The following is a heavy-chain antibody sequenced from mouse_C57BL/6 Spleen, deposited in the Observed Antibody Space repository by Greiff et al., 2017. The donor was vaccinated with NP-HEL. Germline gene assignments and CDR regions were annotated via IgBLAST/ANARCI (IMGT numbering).Heavy chain of an antibody. CDR1: GFTFSDYY. D-gene: IGHD1-1*01. J-gene: IGHJ4*01. V-gene: IGHV5-12*01. Sequence: EVQVVESGGGLVQPGGSLKLSCAASGFTFSDYYMYWVRQTPEKRLEWVAYISNGGGSTYYPDTVKGRFTISRDNAKNTLYLQMSRLKSEDTAMYYCALDSYYGSSEKGAMDYWGQGTSVTVSS. CDR2: ISNGGGST. CDR3: ALDSYYGSSEKGAMDY.